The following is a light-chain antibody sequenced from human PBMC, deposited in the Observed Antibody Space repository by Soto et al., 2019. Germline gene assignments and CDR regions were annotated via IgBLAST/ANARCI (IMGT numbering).Light chain of an antibody. CDR2: GAS. CDR3: QQYDSWPRT. V-gene: IGKV3-15*01. Sequence: EIVMTQSPATLSVSPGQRATLSCRASHSLSSNLVWYQQKPGQAPRLLIYGASTRATGIPARFSGSGSGTEFTLTISSLQSEDFAVYYCQQYDSWPRTFGQGTKVEIK. J-gene: IGKJ1*01. CDR1: HSLSSN.